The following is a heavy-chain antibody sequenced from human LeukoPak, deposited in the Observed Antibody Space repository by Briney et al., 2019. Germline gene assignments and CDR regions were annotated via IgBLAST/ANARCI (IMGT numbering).Heavy chain of an antibody. CDR1: GFTFSSYA. Sequence: GGSLRLSCAASGFTFSSYAMSGVRQAPGKGLEWVSAISGSGGSTYYADSVKGRFTISRDNSKNTLYLQMNSLRAEDTAVYYCAKHTGYSSGWYAGYFDYWGQGTLVTVSS. CDR3: AKHTGYSSGWYAGYFDY. CDR2: ISGSGGST. J-gene: IGHJ4*02. V-gene: IGHV3-23*01. D-gene: IGHD6-19*01.